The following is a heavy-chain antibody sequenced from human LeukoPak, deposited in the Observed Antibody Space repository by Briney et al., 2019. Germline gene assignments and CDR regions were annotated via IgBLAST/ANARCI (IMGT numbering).Heavy chain of an antibody. CDR3: ARRIAASGTPIGY. Sequence: ASVKVSCKASGYTFTSYDINWVRQATGQGLEWMGWMNPNSGNTGYAQKFQGRVNITRNTSISTAYMELSSLRSEDTAVYYCARRIAASGTPIGYWGQGTLVTVSS. D-gene: IGHD6-13*01. V-gene: IGHV1-8*03. CDR1: GYTFTSYD. CDR2: MNPNSGNT. J-gene: IGHJ4*02.